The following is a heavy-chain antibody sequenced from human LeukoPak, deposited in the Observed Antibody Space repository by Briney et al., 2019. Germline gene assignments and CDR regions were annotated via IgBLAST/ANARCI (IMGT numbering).Heavy chain of an antibody. CDR3: ARAGLWDYSDSSGYHNGAFDI. V-gene: IGHV1-46*01. CDR2: INPSGGST. CDR1: GYTFTSYY. J-gene: IGHJ3*02. Sequence: ASVKVSCKASGYTFTSYYMHWVRQAPGQGLEWMGIINPSGGSTSYAQKFQGRVTMTRDMSTSTVYMELNRLRSDDTAVYYCARAGLWDYSDSSGYHNGAFDIWGQGTMVTVSS. D-gene: IGHD3-22*01.